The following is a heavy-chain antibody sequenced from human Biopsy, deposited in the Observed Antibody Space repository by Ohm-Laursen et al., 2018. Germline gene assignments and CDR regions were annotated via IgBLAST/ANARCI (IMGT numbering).Heavy chain of an antibody. CDR3: VREPKTGTAEAWYFDL. CDR1: GASVKTSGYF. V-gene: IGHV4-31*03. Sequence: TLSLTCSVSGASVKTSGYFWAWIRQRPGKGLEWIGYISYNERTHYNPSLTSRLAISFDTSNNRISLQLRSVSVAGTAVYYCVREPKTGTAEAWYFDLWGRGSPVTV. D-gene: IGHD3-9*01. J-gene: IGHJ2*01. CDR2: ISYNERT.